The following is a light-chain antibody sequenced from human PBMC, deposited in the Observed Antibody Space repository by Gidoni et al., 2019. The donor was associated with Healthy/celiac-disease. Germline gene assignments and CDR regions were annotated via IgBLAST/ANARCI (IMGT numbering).Light chain of an antibody. J-gene: IGLJ1*01. CDR3: SSYTSSSTGV. CDR2: DVS. CDR1: SSDVGGYNY. Sequence: QSALPQPASVSGSPGQSITISCTGTSSDVGGYNYVSWYQQHPGKAPKLMIYDVSNRPSGVSNRFSGSKSGNTASLTISGLQAEDEADYYCSSYTSSSTGVFGTGTKVT. V-gene: IGLV2-14*03.